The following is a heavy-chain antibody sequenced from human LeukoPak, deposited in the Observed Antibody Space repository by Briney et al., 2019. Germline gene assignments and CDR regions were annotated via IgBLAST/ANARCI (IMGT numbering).Heavy chain of an antibody. CDR1: GFTVSSNY. CDR3: ARDRSMVRGVEPPAGYGMDV. CDR2: IYSGGST. V-gene: IGHV3-53*01. J-gene: IGHJ6*02. Sequence: GGSLRLSCAASGFTVSSNYMSWVRQAPGKGLEWVSAIYSGGSTYYAGSVKGRFTISRDNSKNTLYLQMNSPRAGDTAVYYCARDRSMVRGVEPPAGYGMDVWGQGTTVTVSS. D-gene: IGHD3-10*01.